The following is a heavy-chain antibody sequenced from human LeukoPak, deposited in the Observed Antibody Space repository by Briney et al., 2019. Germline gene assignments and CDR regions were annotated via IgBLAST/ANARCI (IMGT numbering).Heavy chain of an antibody. CDR2: IYYSGST. CDR3: ARVSPNYYDSSGTGDRYFDY. CDR1: GDSISNYY. J-gene: IGHJ4*02. D-gene: IGHD3-22*01. Sequence: SETLSLTCTVSGDSISNYYWSWIRQPPGKGLEWIGYIYYSGSTNYNPSLKSRVSISVVTSTNQVSLKLSSVTAADTAVYYCARVSPNYYDSSGTGDRYFDYWGQGTLVTVSS. V-gene: IGHV4-59*08.